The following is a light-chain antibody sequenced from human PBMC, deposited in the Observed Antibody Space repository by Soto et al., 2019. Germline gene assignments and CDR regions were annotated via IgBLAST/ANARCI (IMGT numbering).Light chain of an antibody. V-gene: IGKV3-11*01. CDR3: QHYGSSTT. CDR2: DAS. CDR1: QSVSSY. Sequence: ETVLTQSPATLSLSPGERATLSCRASQSVSSYLAWYQQKPGQAPRLLIYDASKRATGIPARFSGSGSGPDFTLTISSLEPDDFEVYYCQHYGSSTTCGQGTKV. J-gene: IGKJ1*01.